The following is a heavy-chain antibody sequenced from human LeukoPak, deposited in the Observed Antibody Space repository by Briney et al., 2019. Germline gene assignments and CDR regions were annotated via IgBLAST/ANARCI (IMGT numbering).Heavy chain of an antibody. J-gene: IGHJ4*02. D-gene: IGHD1-26*01. CDR2: INGGNGNT. CDR1: GYTFSNYA. V-gene: IGHV1-3*03. Sequence: ASVKVSCKASGYTFSNYAMHWVRQAPGQRLEWMGWINGGNGNTRYSQEFQGRVTITRNTSISTAYMELSSLRSEDTAVYYCARVASIRFYIVGASPLAYWGQGTLVTVSS. CDR3: ARVASIRFYIVGASPLAY.